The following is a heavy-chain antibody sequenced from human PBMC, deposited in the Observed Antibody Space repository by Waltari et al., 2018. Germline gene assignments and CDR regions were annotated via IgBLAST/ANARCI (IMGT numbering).Heavy chain of an antibody. CDR3: VLLGYCSSTSCLRYGMDV. D-gene: IGHD2-2*01. J-gene: IGHJ6*02. CDR1: GYTFTGYY. V-gene: IGHV1-2*06. Sequence: QVQLVQSGAEVKKPGASVKVSCKASGYTFTGYYMHWVRQAPGQGLEWMGRINPNSGDTNYGRVTMTRDTSISTAYMELSRLRSDDTAVYYCVLLGYCSSTSCLRYGMDVWGQGTTVTVSS. CDR2: INPNSGDT.